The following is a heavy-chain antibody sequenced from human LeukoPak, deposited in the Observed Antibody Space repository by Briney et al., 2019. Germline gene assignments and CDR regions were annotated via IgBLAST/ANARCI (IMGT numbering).Heavy chain of an antibody. Sequence: ASVKVSCKASGGTFSSYAISWVRQATGQGLEWMGWMNPNSGNTGYAQKFQGRVTMTRSTSINTAYMELSSLRSEDTAVYYCVRRADDYDSSCYVHWGQGTLVTVSS. CDR1: GGTFSSYA. J-gene: IGHJ1*01. CDR2: MNPNSGNT. CDR3: VRRADDYDSSCYVH. V-gene: IGHV1-8*02. D-gene: IGHD3-22*01.